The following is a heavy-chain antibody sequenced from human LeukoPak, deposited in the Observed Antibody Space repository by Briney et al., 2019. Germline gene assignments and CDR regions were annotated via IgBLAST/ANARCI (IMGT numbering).Heavy chain of an antibody. CDR3: ARSIIVVVPAAPRTYYMDV. D-gene: IGHD2-2*01. V-gene: IGHV3-53*05. CDR2: SYSGGGT. Sequence: GGSLRLSCAASGFIASSNHKSWVRQAPGKGLEWVSVSYSGGGTFYADSVKGRFTMSRDHSKSTVYLQMNRLRSDDTAVYYCARSIIVVVPAAPRTYYMDVWGKGTTVTVSS. J-gene: IGHJ6*03. CDR1: GFIASSNH.